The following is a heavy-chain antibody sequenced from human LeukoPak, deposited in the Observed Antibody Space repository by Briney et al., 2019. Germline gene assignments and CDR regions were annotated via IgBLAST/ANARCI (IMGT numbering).Heavy chain of an antibody. D-gene: IGHD3-22*01. CDR3: ARHPTSGYYPDY. CDR1: GYTFTTSW. CDR2: IYPGDSET. J-gene: IGHJ4*02. Sequence: GESLKISCKVSGYTFTTSWIAWVRQMPGKGLEWMGIIYPGDSETRYNAPFQGQVTISVDKSINSAYLQWSSLKASDTAMYFCARHPTSGYYPDYWGQGTLVTASS. V-gene: IGHV5-51*01.